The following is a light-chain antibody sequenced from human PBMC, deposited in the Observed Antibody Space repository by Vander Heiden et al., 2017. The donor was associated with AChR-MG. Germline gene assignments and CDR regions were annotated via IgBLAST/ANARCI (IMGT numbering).Light chain of an antibody. CDR1: QSLLHSNGFNY. Sequence: DIVMTQSPLSLPVTPGEPASISCRSSQSLLHSNGFNYLDWYLQKPGQSPQLLIYLGSNRASGVPDRFSGSGSGTDFTLKISRVEAEDVGVYYCRQALQTPRTFGQRTNVEIK. CDR3: RQALQTPRT. V-gene: IGKV2-28*01. J-gene: IGKJ1*01. CDR2: LGS.